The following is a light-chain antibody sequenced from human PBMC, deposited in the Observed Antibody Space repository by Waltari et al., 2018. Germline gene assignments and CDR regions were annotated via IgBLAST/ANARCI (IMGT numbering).Light chain of an antibody. CDR3: LSYTTSDTWV. J-gene: IGLJ3*02. CDR2: EVT. CDR1: SSDIGHFHR. Sequence: QSALTQIPSVSGSPGQSVTISCTGTSSDIGHFHRVSWYQKAPGTAPHLLIYEVTNRPAGVPDRFSGAESGTTASLTISGLQADDEADYYCLSYTTSDTWVFGGGTKVTVL. V-gene: IGLV2-18*02.